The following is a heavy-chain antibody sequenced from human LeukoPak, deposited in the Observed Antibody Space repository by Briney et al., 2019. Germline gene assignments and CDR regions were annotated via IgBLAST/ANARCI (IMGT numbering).Heavy chain of an antibody. V-gene: IGHV1-2*02. CDR3: ARIKEFSSSYEYFQH. J-gene: IGHJ1*01. CDR1: GGTFSIYA. CDR2: INPNSGGT. D-gene: IGHD6-6*01. Sequence: ASVKVSCKASGGTFSIYAISWVRQAPGQGLEWMGWINPNSGGTKYAQKFQGRVTMTTDTSISTAFMELSSLRPDDTAVYYCARIKEFSSSYEYFQHWGQGTLVTVSS.